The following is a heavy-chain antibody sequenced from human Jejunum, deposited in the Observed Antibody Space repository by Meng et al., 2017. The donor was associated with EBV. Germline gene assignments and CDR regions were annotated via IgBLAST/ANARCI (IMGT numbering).Heavy chain of an antibody. CDR2: MYYTGKA. CDR1: VDSVSGYNY. V-gene: IGHV4-61*01. D-gene: IGHD4/OR15-4a*01. J-gene: IGHJ5*02. CDR3: ARGRGYDYGDS. Sequence: VKLRNWGTVWLNLSESLSLTCGVSVDSVSGYNYWTWIREPPGKGLEWIGNMYYTGKAIYKPSLKSRVTISVDTSKNQFSLRVTSVTAADTAIYYCARGRGYDYGDSWGQGTLVTVSS.